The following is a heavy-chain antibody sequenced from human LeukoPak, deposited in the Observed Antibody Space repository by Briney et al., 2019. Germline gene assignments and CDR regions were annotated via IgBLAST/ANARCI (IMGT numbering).Heavy chain of an antibody. D-gene: IGHD3-9*01. CDR2: MTNGGYIT. V-gene: IGHV3-11*04. CDR3: ATTRVDPPPRDC. Sequence: PGGSLRLSCVASGLTFSDSYMSWIRQAPGKGLEWIAYMTNGGYITKYADSVKGRFTISRDNAKKSLYLQMNSLRDEDTAVYYCATTRVDPPPRDCWGQGTLVTVSP. J-gene: IGHJ4*02. CDR1: GLTFSDSY.